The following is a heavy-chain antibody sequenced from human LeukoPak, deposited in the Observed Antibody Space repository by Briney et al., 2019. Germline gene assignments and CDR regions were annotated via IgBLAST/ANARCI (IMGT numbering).Heavy chain of an antibody. Sequence: PGGSLRLSCAASGFTFSTYSMHWVRQAPGKGLEWVSFIPYDGSNRYEADSTRFYADSVKGRFTISRDNSKNTLYLQMNSLRPEDTAVYSCAKNRRSSWLKDGFGLWGQGTMVTVAS. CDR1: GFTFSTYS. CDR3: AKNRRSSWLKDGFGL. J-gene: IGHJ3*01. CDR2: IPYDGSNR. D-gene: IGHD6-13*01. V-gene: IGHV3-30*02.